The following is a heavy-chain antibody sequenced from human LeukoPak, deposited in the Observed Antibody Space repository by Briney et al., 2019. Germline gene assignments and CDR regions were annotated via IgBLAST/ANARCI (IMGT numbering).Heavy chain of an antibody. CDR2: IIPIIGTP. J-gene: IGHJ4*02. V-gene: IGHV1-69*04. CDR3: ARAGGSSWYVSLYY. CDR1: GGTFSSNV. Sequence: ASVKVSCKASGGTFSSNVISLVRQAPGQGLEWMGRIIPIIGTPDYAQKFQGRVTITADKSTNTAYMELTSLKSDDTAVYYCARAGGSSWYVSLYYWGQGTLVTVSS. D-gene: IGHD6-13*01.